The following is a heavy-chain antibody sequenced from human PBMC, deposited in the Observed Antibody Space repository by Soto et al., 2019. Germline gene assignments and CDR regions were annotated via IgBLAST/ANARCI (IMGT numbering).Heavy chain of an antibody. V-gene: IGHV1-18*01. CDR3: ARDLTPGLVDH. Sequence: QVQLVQSGAEVKKPGASVKVSCKASGYTFTSYGISWVRQAPGQGLEWMGWISAYNGNTNYAQKLQGRVTMTTDTSTRTAYRELRRLRSVATAVYYCARDLTPGLVDHWGQGTLVTVSS. D-gene: IGHD3-9*01. CDR1: GYTFTSYG. J-gene: IGHJ4*02. CDR2: ISAYNGNT.